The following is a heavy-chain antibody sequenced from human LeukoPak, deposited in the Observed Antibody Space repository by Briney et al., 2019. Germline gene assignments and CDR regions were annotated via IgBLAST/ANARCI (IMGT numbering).Heavy chain of an antibody. CDR2: INPNSGGT. J-gene: IGHJ6*03. D-gene: IGHD2-8*01. Sequence: ASVKVSCKASGYTFTSYGISWVRQAPGQGLEWMGWINPNSGGTNYAQKFQGWVTMTTDTSTSTAYMELRSLRSDDTAVYYCAREGVSYYYYYMDVWGKGTTVTVSS. CDR3: AREGVSYYYYYMDV. CDR1: GYTFTSYG. V-gene: IGHV1-18*01.